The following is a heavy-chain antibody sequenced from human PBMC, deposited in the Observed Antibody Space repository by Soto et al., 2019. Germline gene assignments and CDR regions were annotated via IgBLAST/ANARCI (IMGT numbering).Heavy chain of an antibody. V-gene: IGHV5-10-1*01. J-gene: IGHJ4*02. D-gene: IGHD3-22*01. CDR3: ARQIYDSDTGPNFQYYFDS. CDR1: GYSFTSYW. CDR2: IDPSDSYT. Sequence: GESLKLSCKGSGYSFTSYWISWVRQMPGKGLEWMGRIDPSDSYTNYSPSFRGHVTISATKSITTVFLQWSSLRASDTAMYYCARQIYDSDTGPNFQYYFDSWGQGTPVTVSS.